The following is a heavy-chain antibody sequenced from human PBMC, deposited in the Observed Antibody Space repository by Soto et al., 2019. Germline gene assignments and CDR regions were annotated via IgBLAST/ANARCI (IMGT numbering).Heavy chain of an antibody. J-gene: IGHJ5*02. D-gene: IGHD6-6*01. CDR1: GFTFSSYW. V-gene: IGHV3-74*01. CDR2: INSDGSTT. Sequence: GGSLSLSCAASGFTFSSYWMHWVRQAPGKGLVWVSRINSDGSTTTYADSVKGRFTISRDNAKNTLYLQMNSLRAEDAAVYYCARSLNSGSTFDPWGQRTLVTVSS. CDR3: ARSLNSGSTFDP.